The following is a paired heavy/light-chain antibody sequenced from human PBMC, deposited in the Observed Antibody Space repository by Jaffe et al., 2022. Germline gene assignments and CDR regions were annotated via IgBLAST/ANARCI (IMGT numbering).Heavy chain of an antibody. V-gene: IGHV1-2*06. J-gene: IGHJ5*02. CDR3: ARGLENSWLDP. CDR1: GYTFTAFH. Sequence: QVHLVQSGAEVKKPGASVKVSCKPSGYTFTAFHIHWVRQAPGQGLEWLGRINPNSGGTNYAQKFQGRVTMTRDKSISTAYMDLSRLTSDDTALYYCARGLENSWLDPWGQGTLVTVSS. D-gene: IGHD4-4*01. CDR2: INPNSGGT.
Light chain of an antibody. CDR3: AAWDDSLNGHVV. V-gene: IGLV1-44*01. Sequence: QSVLTQPPSASGTPGQRVTISCSGGSSNIGSNTVNWYQHLPGTAPKVLIYSDYQRPSGVPDRFSGSKSGTSASLAISGLQSGDEADYYCAAWDDSLNGHVVFGGGTKLTVL. CDR2: SDY. J-gene: IGLJ2*01. CDR1: SSNIGSNT.